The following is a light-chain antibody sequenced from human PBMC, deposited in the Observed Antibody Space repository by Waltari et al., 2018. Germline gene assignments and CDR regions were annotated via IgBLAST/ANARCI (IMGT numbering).Light chain of an antibody. J-gene: IGLJ3*02. CDR2: VKSDGSH. Sequence: QLVLTQSHSASASLGASVKLTCTLSSGHSTNIIAWLQQQPEKGPRFLMNVKSDGSHNKGVGIPDRFSGSSSGAERYLTISSLQSEDEADYYCQTGGHGTWVFGGGTRLTVL. CDR1: SGHSTNI. V-gene: IGLV4-69*01. CDR3: QTGGHGTWV.